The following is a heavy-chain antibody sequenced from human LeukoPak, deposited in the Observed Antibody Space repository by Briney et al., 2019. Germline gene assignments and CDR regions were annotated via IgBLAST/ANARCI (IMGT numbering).Heavy chain of an antibody. Sequence: SETLSLTCTVSGGSISSYYWSWIRQPPGKGLEWIGSIYSSVSTYYNPSLKSRVTISVDTSKNQFSLRLSSVTAADTALYYCAYSGSYGHLGYWGQGIPVTVAS. CDR1: GGSISSYY. D-gene: IGHD1-26*01. CDR2: IYSSVST. J-gene: IGHJ4*02. CDR3: AYSGSYGHLGY. V-gene: IGHV4-59*05.